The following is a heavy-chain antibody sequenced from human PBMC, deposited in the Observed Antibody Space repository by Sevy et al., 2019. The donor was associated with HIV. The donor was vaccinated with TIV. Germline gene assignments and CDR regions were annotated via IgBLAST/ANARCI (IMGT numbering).Heavy chain of an antibody. CDR3: TRVEPGGGGYGGGGIDY. CDR2: IRSKAYGGTT. J-gene: IGHJ4*02. CDR1: GFTFGDYA. V-gene: IGHV3-49*04. D-gene: IGHD3-10*01. Sequence: GGSLRLSCTASGFTFGDYAMSWVRQAPGKGLEWVGFIRSKAYGGTTEYAASVKGRFTISRDDSKSIAYLQMNSLKTVDTGVYYCTRVEPGGGGYGGGGIDYWGQGTLVTVSS.